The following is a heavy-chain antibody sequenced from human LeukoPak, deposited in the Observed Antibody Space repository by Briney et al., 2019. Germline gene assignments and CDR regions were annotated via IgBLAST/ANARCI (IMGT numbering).Heavy chain of an antibody. CDR1: GFTFSDYY. V-gene: IGHV3-11*01. CDR3: ARSRLRYFDWSTSPGGYMDV. J-gene: IGHJ6*03. CDR2: ISSSGSTI. D-gene: IGHD3-9*01. Sequence: PGGSLRLSCAASGFTFSDYYMSWIRQAPGKGLEWVSYISSSGSTIYYADSVKGRFTISRDNAKNSLYLQMNSLRAEDTAVYYCARSRLRYFDWSTSPGGYMDVWGKGTTVTISS.